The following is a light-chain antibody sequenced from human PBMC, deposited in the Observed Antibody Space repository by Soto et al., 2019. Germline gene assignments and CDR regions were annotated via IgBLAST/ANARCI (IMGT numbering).Light chain of an antibody. CDR3: CSYVSCKTYV. CDR2: EVS. Sequence: SVLTQPASVSGSPGQSITISCTGTRTDVGGYNFVSWYQQHPGKAPKLIIYEVSNRPSGVSNRFSGSKSDNTASLTISGLQAEDEADYYCCSYVSCKTYVFGTGTKVTVL. V-gene: IGLV2-14*01. J-gene: IGLJ1*01. CDR1: RTDVGGYNF.